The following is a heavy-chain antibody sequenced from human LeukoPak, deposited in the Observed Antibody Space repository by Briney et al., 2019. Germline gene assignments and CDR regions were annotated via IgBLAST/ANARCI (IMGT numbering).Heavy chain of an antibody. V-gene: IGHV1-18*01. CDR2: SSAYNGNT. J-gene: IGHJ4*02. D-gene: IGHD3-22*01. Sequence: ASVKVSCKASGYTFTSYGISWVRQAPGQGLEWMGWSSAYNGNTNYAQKFQGRVTLATDTSTSTAYMELRSLRSDDTAVYYCARDPYDSSGYYYGGLDYWGQGTLVTVSS. CDR1: GYTFTSYG. CDR3: ARDPYDSSGYYYGGLDY.